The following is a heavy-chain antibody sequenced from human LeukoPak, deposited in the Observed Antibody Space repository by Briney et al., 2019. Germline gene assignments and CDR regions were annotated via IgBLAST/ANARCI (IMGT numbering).Heavy chain of an antibody. V-gene: IGHV5-51*01. D-gene: IGHD3-22*01. CDR1: GYSFTSYW. CDR2: IYPGDSDT. CDR3: ARTDEAYYYDSSGYYYGGMDV. J-gene: IGHJ6*02. Sequence: GESLKISCKGSGYSFTSYWIGWVRLMPGKGLEWMGIIYPGDSDTRYSPSFQGQVTISADKSISTAYLQWSSLKASDTAMYYCARTDEAYYYDSSGYYYGGMDVWGQGTTVTVSS.